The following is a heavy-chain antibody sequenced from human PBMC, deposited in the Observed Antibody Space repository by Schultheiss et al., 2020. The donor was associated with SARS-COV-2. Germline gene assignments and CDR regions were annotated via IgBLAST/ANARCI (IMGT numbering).Heavy chain of an antibody. D-gene: IGHD1-26*01. CDR2: INHSGST. Sequence: SETLSLTCTVSGGSISSYYWSWIRQPPGKGLEWNGEINHSGSTNYNPSLKSRVTISVDTSKNQFSLKLSSVTAADTAVYYCARGVRRLVGATFFPATNYYFDYWGQGTLVTVSS. V-gene: IGHV4-34*01. CDR1: GGSISSYY. J-gene: IGHJ4*02. CDR3: ARGVRRLVGATFFPATNYYFDY.